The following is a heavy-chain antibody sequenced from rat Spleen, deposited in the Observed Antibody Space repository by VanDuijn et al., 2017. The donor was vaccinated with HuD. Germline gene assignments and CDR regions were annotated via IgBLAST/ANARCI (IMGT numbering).Heavy chain of an antibody. CDR2: ITYSGGT. Sequence: EVQLQESGPGLVKPSQSLSLTCSVTGYSITTNYWGWVRKFPGNKMEWIGHITYSGGTSYNPSLKSRISITRDTSKSQLFLQLNSVTTEDTATYYCATGGTYNSGYEIWFAYWGQGTLVTVSS. D-gene: IGHD4-3*01. V-gene: IGHV3-1*01. CDR1: GYSITTNY. J-gene: IGHJ3*01. CDR3: ATGGTYNSGYEIWFAY.